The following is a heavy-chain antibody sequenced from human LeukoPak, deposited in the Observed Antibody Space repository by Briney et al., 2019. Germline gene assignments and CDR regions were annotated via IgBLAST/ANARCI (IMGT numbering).Heavy chain of an antibody. Sequence: GGSLRLSCAASGLTFSSYAMSWVRQAPGKGLEWVSAISGSGGSTYYADSVKGRFTISRDNSKNTLYLQMNSLRAEDTAVYYCAKGMRGSYYFDYWGQGTLVTVSS. CDR1: GLTFSSYA. J-gene: IGHJ4*02. CDR2: ISGSGGST. D-gene: IGHD1-26*01. CDR3: AKGMRGSYYFDY. V-gene: IGHV3-23*01.